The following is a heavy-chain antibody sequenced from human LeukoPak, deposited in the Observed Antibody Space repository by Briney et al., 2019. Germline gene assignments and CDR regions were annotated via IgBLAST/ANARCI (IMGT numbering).Heavy chain of an antibody. CDR1: GYTFTGYY. D-gene: IGHD1-14*01. J-gene: IGHJ6*03. CDR3: ASRAANRKTSWNYYYMDV. Sequence: ASVKVSCKASGYTFTGYYMHWVRQAPGQGLEWMGWINPNSGGTNYAQKFQGRVTMTRDTSISTAYMELSRLRSDDTAVYYCASRAANRKTSWNYYYMDVWGKGTTVTVSS. CDR2: INPNSGGT. V-gene: IGHV1-2*02.